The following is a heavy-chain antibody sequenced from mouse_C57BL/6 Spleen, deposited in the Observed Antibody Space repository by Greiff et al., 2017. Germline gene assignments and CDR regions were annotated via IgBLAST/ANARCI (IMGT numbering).Heavy chain of an antibody. D-gene: IGHD2-3*01. V-gene: IGHV1-64*01. CDR3: ARGDGHGDLDF. Sequence: QVQLQQPGAELVKPGASVKLSCKASGYTFTSYWMHWVKQRPGQGLEWIGIIHPNSGSTNYNEKFKSKATLTVDKSSSTAYMQLSSLTSEDSAVYYCARGDGHGDLDFWGTGTTVTVSS. CDR2: IHPNSGST. CDR1: GYTFTSYW. J-gene: IGHJ1*03.